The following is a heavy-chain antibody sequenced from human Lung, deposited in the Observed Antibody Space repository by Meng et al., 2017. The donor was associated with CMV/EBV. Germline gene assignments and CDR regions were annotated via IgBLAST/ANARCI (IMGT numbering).Heavy chain of an antibody. V-gene: IGHV1-18*01. Sequence: ASXXVSCKTSGYIFTSYGVAWVRQPPGQGLEWMGWISTYNGNTNTAQKFQDRVTMSKDTTTSTAYMEQRNLRYDDTAGYFCARARGWGTSSRHFDYWGEGXPVTVS. CDR2: ISTYNGNT. CDR3: ARARGWGTSSRHFDY. J-gene: IGHJ4*02. CDR1: GYIFTSYG. D-gene: IGHD6-13*01.